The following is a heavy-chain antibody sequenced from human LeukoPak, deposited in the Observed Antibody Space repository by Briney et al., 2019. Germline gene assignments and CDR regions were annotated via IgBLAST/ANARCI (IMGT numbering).Heavy chain of an antibody. Sequence: GGSLRLSCAASGFTFSDYYMSWIRQAPGKGLEWVSYISCSGSTIYYADSVKGRFTISRDNAKNSLYLQMNSLRAEDTAVYYCARAGPDDYGDYCRFSDAFDIWGQGTMVTVSS. CDR1: GFTFSDYY. V-gene: IGHV3-11*01. CDR3: ARAGPDDYGDYCRFSDAFDI. D-gene: IGHD4-17*01. CDR2: ISCSGSTI. J-gene: IGHJ3*02.